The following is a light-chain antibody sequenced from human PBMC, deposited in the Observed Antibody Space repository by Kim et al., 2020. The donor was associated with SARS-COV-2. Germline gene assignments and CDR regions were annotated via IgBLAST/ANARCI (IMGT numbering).Light chain of an antibody. V-gene: IGKV1-39*01. CDR1: QSISKY. Sequence: ATVGGRVTITCRASQSISKYLNWYQQKPGTGPKLLIYAASSLQSGVPSRFSGSGSETEFTLSISSLQPEDFATYYCQQSYSTLWTFGQGTKVDIK. J-gene: IGKJ1*01. CDR3: QQSYSTLWT. CDR2: AAS.